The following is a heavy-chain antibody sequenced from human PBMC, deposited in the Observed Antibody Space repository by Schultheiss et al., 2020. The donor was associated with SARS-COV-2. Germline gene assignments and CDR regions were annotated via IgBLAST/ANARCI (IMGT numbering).Heavy chain of an antibody. CDR1: GYTFTTTG. V-gene: IGHV1-18*04. D-gene: IGHD6-13*01. CDR2: IYAKNGGT. Sequence: ASVKVSCKASGYTFTTTGIGWVRQAPGQGLEWMGWIYAKNGGTNFSQKFQGRVTLTIDTSTSTAYMEMRSLTSDDTAVYYCARTYSSSWPDAFDIWGQGTMVTVSS. J-gene: IGHJ3*02. CDR3: ARTYSSSWPDAFDI.